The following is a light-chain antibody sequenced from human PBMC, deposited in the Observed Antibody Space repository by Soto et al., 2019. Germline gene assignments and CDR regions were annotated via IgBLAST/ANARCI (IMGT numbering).Light chain of an antibody. J-gene: IGKJ1*01. CDR2: GAS. CDR3: QQYDTYPGT. Sequence: DIPLTQSPSTLSASVGDRVTITCRASQTISSWLAWYQQRPGIAPKLLIYGASSLQGGVPSRFGGSGSGTEFTLTISSLQPDDFATYSCQQYDTYPGTFGHGTKVEI. V-gene: IGKV1-5*03. CDR1: QTISSW.